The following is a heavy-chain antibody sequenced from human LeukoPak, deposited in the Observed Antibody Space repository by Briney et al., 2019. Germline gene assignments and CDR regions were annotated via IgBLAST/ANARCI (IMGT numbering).Heavy chain of an antibody. CDR1: GYTFTSDG. V-gene: IGHV1-18*01. CDR2: INPNSGGT. J-gene: IGHJ4*01. Sequence: ASVKVSCKASGYTFTSDGINWVRQAPGQGLEWMGWINPNSGGTNYAQKLQDRVSMTTDTATNTAYMELRGLRSEDTAVYYCARDLRPFLEYSSSSEGYYFDYWGQGTLVTVSS. CDR3: ARDLRPFLEYSSSSEGYYFDY. D-gene: IGHD6-6*01.